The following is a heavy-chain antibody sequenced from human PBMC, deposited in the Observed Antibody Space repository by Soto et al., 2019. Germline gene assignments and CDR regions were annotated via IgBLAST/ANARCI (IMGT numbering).Heavy chain of an antibody. J-gene: IGHJ6*02. CDR1: GGTFSSYA. V-gene: IGHV1-69*12. D-gene: IGHD2-15*01. Sequence: QVQVVQSGAEVKKPGSSVKVSCKASGGTFSSYAISWVRQAPGLGLEWMGGIIPIIGTSNYAQRFQGRVTITADESMSIVYLELSSLRSEATAVYYCAAQRSGNTYYYYGLDVWGQGTTVTVSS. CDR2: IIPIIGTS. CDR3: AAQRSGNTYYYYGLDV.